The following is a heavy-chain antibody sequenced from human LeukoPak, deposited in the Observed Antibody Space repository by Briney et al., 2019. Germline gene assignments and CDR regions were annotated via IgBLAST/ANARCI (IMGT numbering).Heavy chain of an antibody. J-gene: IGHJ4*02. D-gene: IGHD5-24*01. CDR3: ARVRDGYNGYFDY. V-gene: IGHV4-59*12. CDR1: GFTFGDYA. Sequence: GSLRLSCTASGFTFGDYAMSWIRQPPGKGLEWIGYLYYSGSTNYNPSLKSRVAISVDTSKKQISLKLSSVTAADTAVYYCARVRDGYNGYFDYWGQGTLVTVSS. CDR2: LYYSGST.